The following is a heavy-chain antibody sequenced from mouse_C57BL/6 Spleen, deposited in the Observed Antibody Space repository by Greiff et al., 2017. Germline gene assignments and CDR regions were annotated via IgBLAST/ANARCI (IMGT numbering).Heavy chain of an antibody. D-gene: IGHD4-1*01. Sequence: VQLQQPGAELVMPGASVKLSCKASGYTFTSYWMHWVKQRPGQGLEWIGEIDPSDSYTNYNQKFKGKSTLTVDKSSSTAYMQLSSLTSEDSAFYYCARSAVTGSCLDHWGQGTTLTVSS. J-gene: IGHJ2*01. CDR2: IDPSDSYT. V-gene: IGHV1-69*01. CDR3: ARSAVTGSCLDH. CDR1: GYTFTSYW.